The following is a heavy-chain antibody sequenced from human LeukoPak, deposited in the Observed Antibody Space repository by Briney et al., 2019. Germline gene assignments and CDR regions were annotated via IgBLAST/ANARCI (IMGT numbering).Heavy chain of an antibody. CDR3: ATYMLRDNWNVHTFDP. Sequence: ASVKVSCKASGGTFITYTINWVRQAPGQGLEWMGGIIPIFGTANYAQEFQGRVTVTTDDSTSTAFMEPSSLRSEDTAVYYCATYMLRDNWNVHTFDPWGQGTLVTVSS. CDR1: GGTFITYT. V-gene: IGHV1-69*05. CDR2: IIPIFGTA. J-gene: IGHJ5*02. D-gene: IGHD1-1*01.